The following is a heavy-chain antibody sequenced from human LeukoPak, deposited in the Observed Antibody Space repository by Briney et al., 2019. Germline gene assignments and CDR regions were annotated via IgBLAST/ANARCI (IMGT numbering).Heavy chain of an antibody. CDR3: ARGSKMLGYNWFDP. D-gene: IGHD1-26*01. J-gene: IGHJ5*02. V-gene: IGHV4-34*01. CDR2: INHSGST. CDR1: GGSFSGYY. Sequence: SETLSLTCAVYGGSFSGYYWNWIRQPPGKGLEWIGEINHSGSTNYIPSLKSRVTISVDTSKNQFSLKLSSVTAADTAVYYCARGSKMLGYNWFDPWGQGTLVTASS.